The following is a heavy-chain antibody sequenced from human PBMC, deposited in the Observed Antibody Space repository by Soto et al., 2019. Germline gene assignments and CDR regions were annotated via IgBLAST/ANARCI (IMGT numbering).Heavy chain of an antibody. J-gene: IGHJ4*02. CDR1: GFTINTHA. CDR2: FSGRSGDT. D-gene: IGHD6-19*01. Sequence: PGGSLRLSCAASGFTINTHAMTWGRQAPGKGLEWVSAFSGRSGDTYYAASVKGRFTISGDKSKNTVILEMNNLRAEDTAVYYCARDSSAWPNYFDSWGQGIQVTVSS. V-gene: IGHV3-23*01. CDR3: ARDSSAWPNYFDS.